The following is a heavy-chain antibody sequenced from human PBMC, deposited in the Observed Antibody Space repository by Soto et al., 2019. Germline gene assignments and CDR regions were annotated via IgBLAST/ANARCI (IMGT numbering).Heavy chain of an antibody. CDR2: IKSKTNGGTT. Sequence: EVQLVESGGGLVKPGGSLRLSCAASGFTFSNAWMSWVRQAPGKGLEWVGRIKSKTNGGTTDYAAPVKGRFTISRDDSTNTLYLQMNSLKTEDTAVYYCTTDPPYCGGDCSHPFDYWGQGTLVTVSS. J-gene: IGHJ4*02. CDR3: TTDPPYCGGDCSHPFDY. CDR1: GFTFSNAW. D-gene: IGHD2-21*02. V-gene: IGHV3-15*01.